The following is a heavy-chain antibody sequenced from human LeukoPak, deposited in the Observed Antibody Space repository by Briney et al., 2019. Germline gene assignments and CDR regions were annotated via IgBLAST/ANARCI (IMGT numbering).Heavy chain of an antibody. D-gene: IGHD5-12*01. V-gene: IGHV3-23*01. J-gene: IGHJ4*02. CDR3: TKETNIVATFFFDF. CDR1: GFTFRTYA. Sequence: GGSLRLSCAASGFTFRTYAMSWVRQAPGRGLQWVSGISGSGGSTYYVDSVKGRFTVSRDNSKNTLYLQMNSLRAEDTAVYYCTKETNIVATFFFDFWGQGSLVTVSS. CDR2: ISGSGGST.